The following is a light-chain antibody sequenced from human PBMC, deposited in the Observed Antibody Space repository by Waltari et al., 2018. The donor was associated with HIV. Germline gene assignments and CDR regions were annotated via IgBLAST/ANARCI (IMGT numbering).Light chain of an antibody. CDR2: DAS. CDR1: QDISTY. J-gene: IGKJ3*01. CDR3: QQYDNLSFT. Sequence: DIQMTQSPSSLSASVGDRVTITCQASQDISTYLNWYQQKPGKAPKLLIYDASNLETGVPSRFSGSGSGTDFTFTISSLQPEDIATYYCQQYDNLSFTFGPGTEVDI. V-gene: IGKV1-33*01.